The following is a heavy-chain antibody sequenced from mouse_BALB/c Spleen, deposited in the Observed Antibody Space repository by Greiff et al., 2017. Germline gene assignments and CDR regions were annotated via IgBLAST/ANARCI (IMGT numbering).Heavy chain of an antibody. Sequence: VKLVESGPGLVQPSQSLSITCTVSGFSLTSYGVHWVRQSPGKGLEWLGVIWSGGSTDYNAAFISRLSISKDNSKSQVFFKMNSLQADDTAIYYCARNYYGSSPSWYFDVWGAGTTVTVSS. V-gene: IGHV2-4-1*01. J-gene: IGHJ1*01. CDR1: GFSLTSYG. CDR2: IWSGGST. CDR3: ARNYYGSSPSWYFDV. D-gene: IGHD1-1*01.